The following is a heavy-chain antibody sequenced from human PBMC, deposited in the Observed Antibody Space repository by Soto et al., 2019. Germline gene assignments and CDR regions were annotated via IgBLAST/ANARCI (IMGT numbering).Heavy chain of an antibody. V-gene: IGHV3-53*01. CDR3: ARGWFGESHFDY. CDR2: INSGGTT. J-gene: IGHJ4*02. CDR1: GFTVSNNY. D-gene: IGHD3-10*01. Sequence: GGSLRLSCAASGFTVSNNYMSWVRQAPGKGLDWVSVINSGGTTYYADSVKGRFTISRDTSKNTLYLQMNSLRAEDTAVYYCARGWFGESHFDYWGQGTLVTVSS.